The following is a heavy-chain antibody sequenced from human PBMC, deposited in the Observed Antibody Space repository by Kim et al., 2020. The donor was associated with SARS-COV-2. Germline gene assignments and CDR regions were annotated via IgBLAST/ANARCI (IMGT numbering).Heavy chain of an antibody. J-gene: IGHJ6*03. CDR3: ASAGIAAAVNWGYYYFYYIDV. D-gene: IGHD6-13*01. V-gene: IGHV1-2*02. CDR1: GYTFTGYY. CDR2: INPNSGGT. Sequence: ASVKVSCKASGYTFTGYYMHWVRQAPGQGLEWMGWINPNSGGTNYAQKFQGRVTMTWDTSISTAYMELSRLRSDDTAVYYCASAGIAAAVNWGYYYFYYIDVCGEG.